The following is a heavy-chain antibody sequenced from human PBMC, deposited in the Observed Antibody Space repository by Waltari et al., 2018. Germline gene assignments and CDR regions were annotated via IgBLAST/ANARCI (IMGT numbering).Heavy chain of an antibody. CDR1: GFNFSTYG. Sequence: QVQLVESGGGVVQPGRSLRLSCEASGFNFSTYGMHWPRQAPGKGLEWVTLISHDGSTRKYADSVKGRFTISRDNSKNTLHLQLNSLRAEDTAVYYCAKGLWEEPPYYYYAMDVWGPGTTVTVSS. CDR3: AKGLWEEPPYYYYAMDV. D-gene: IGHD5-18*01. J-gene: IGHJ6*02. CDR2: ISHDGSTR. V-gene: IGHV3-30*18.